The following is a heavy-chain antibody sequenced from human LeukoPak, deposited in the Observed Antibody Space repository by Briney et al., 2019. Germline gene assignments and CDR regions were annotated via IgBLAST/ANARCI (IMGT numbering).Heavy chain of an antibody. CDR1: GDSISSYY. CDR2: IYTSGAT. CDR3: ARLTRLSTSPDRYYLDY. J-gene: IGHJ4*02. V-gene: IGHV4-4*09. Sequence: SETLSLTCTVSGDSISSYYWSWIRQPPGKGLEWIGYIYTSGATNYIPSLKGRVTISIDTSKNQFSLKLSSVTAADSAVYYCARLTRLSTSPDRYYLDYWGQGTLVTVSS. D-gene: IGHD6-6*01.